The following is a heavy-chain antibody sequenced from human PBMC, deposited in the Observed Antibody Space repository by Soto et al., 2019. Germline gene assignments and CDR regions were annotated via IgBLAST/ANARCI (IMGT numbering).Heavy chain of an antibody. CDR3: ARGGRQQLIPKQISYKIAY. CDR2: INHSGST. V-gene: IGHV4-34*01. J-gene: IGHJ4*02. CDR1: GGSFSGYY. D-gene: IGHD6-13*01. Sequence: SETLALTCAGYGGSFSGYYWSWIRQPPGKGLEWIGEINHSGSTNYNPSLKSRVTISVDMSKNQFSLKLSSVTAADTAVYYCARGGRQQLIPKQISYKIAYWGPRTRFTVPA.